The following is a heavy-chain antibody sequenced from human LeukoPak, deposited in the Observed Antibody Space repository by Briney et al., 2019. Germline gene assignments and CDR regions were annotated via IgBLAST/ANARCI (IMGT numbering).Heavy chain of an antibody. CDR2: ISTSGSTS. D-gene: IGHD1-26*01. Sequence: GGSLRLSCAASGFTLSRYEMNWVRQTPGKGLEWVSYISTSGSTSYYADSVKGRFTISRDNAKNSLYLQMNSLRVEDTAVYYCARDGRELPYFFDYWGQGTSVTVSS. CDR1: GFTLSRYE. CDR3: ARDGRELPYFFDY. J-gene: IGHJ4*02. V-gene: IGHV3-48*03.